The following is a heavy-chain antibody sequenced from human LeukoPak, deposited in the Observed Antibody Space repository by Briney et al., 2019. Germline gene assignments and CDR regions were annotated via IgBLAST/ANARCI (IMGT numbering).Heavy chain of an antibody. D-gene: IGHD3-10*01. CDR3: ARDRVRGVIIYYYYYYMDV. CDR2: ISHDGSEK. J-gene: IGHJ6*03. CDR1: GFTFYRYG. Sequence: PGRSLRLSCAASGFTFYRYGINWVRQAPGKGLEWVAVISHDGSEKYYADSVKGRFTISRDNAKNSLYLQMNSLRAEDTAVYYCARDRVRGVIIYYYYYYMDVWGKGTTVTVSS. V-gene: IGHV3-30*03.